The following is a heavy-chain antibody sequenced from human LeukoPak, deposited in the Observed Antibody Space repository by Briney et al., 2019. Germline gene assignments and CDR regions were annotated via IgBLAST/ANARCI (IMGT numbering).Heavy chain of an antibody. V-gene: IGHV3-23*01. Sequence: TGGSLRLSRAASGFTFSSYAMSWVRQAPGKGLEWVSAISGSGGSTYYADSVKGRFTISRDNSKNTLYLQMNSLRAEDTAVYYCAKDGLDFWSGYHPNNAFDYWGQGTLVTVSS. CDR1: GFTFSSYA. CDR2: ISGSGGST. CDR3: AKDGLDFWSGYHPNNAFDY. J-gene: IGHJ4*02. D-gene: IGHD3-3*01.